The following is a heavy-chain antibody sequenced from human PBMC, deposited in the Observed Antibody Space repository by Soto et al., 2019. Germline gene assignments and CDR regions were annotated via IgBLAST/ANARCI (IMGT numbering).Heavy chain of an antibody. CDR1: NGSISNPIYY. J-gene: IGHJ5*01. CDR2: IFYNGNA. V-gene: IGHV4-39*01. Sequence: PSETLSLTCSVSNGSISNPIYYWAWIRQPPGKGQERIGSIFYNGNAYYNPSLKSRVTMSVDTSQNQFSLKLSSVTAADTAVYYCAGRTSLASVEIFSGGLSGYNWVDPWGRGTLVTVSS. D-gene: IGHD3-3*01. CDR3: AGRTSLASVEIFSGGLSGYNWVDP.